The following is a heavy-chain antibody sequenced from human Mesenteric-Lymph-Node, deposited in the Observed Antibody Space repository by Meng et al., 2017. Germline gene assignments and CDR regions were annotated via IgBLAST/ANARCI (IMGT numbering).Heavy chain of an antibody. J-gene: IGHJ6*02. CDR1: GFSLSNFW. CDR2: IRPGGSEI. V-gene: IGHV3-7*01. Sequence: GESLKISCAASGFSLSNFWMAWVRQAPGKGLEWVGNIRPGGSEINYVDSVKGRFTISRDNAKNSLYLQMNSLRAEDTAVYYCARSDTVTNEYGGYYYYYGMDVWGQGTTVTVSS. CDR3: ARSDTVTNEYGGYYYYYGMDV. D-gene: IGHD4-17*01.